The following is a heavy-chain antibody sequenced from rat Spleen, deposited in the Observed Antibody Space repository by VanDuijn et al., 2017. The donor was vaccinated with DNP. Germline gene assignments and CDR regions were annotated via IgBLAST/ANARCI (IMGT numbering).Heavy chain of an antibody. J-gene: IGHJ3*01. CDR3: ARDYYSSSFVY. V-gene: IGHV2-15*01. D-gene: IGHD1-2*01. CDR2: IWGGGST. CDR1: GFSLTSYG. Sequence: QVQLKESGPGLVQPSRTLSLTCTVSGFSLTSYGVSWVRQPPGKGLEWIAAIWGGGSTAYNSTLKSRLSISRDTSKSQVFLKMNNLQTEDTAIYFCARDYYSSSFVYWGQGTLVTVSS.